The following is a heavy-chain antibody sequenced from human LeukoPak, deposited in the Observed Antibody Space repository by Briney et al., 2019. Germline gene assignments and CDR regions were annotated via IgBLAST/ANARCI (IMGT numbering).Heavy chain of an antibody. J-gene: IGHJ4*02. CDR3: ATPGGSGDYPYPTYFNY. Sequence: GGSLRLSCAVSGFTVAANYMTWVRQAPGKGLEWVSVFYSGGSAYYADSVKGRFTFSRDLSKNTLFLQMNSLRAEDTAVYYCATPGGSGDYPYPTYFNYWGQGTLITVSS. CDR1: GFTVAANY. CDR2: FYSGGSA. D-gene: IGHD3-10*01. V-gene: IGHV3-53*01.